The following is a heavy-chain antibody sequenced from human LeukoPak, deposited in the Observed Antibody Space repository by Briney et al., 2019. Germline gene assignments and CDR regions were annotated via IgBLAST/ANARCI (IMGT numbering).Heavy chain of an antibody. CDR3: ARGVWRAAAGTLLDY. CDR2: IYYSGTT. D-gene: IGHD6-13*01. Sequence: PSETLSLTCTVSGGSLNSYYWSWIRQPPGKGPEWIGNIYYSGTTSYNPSLKSRVTMSVDTSKNQCSLKLSSVTAADTAVYYCARGVWRAAAGTLLDYWGQGTLVTVSS. CDR1: GGSLNSYY. V-gene: IGHV4-59*12. J-gene: IGHJ4*02.